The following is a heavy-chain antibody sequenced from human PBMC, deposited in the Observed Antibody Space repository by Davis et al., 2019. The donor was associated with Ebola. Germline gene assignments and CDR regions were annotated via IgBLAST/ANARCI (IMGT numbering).Heavy chain of an antibody. CDR2: IYYSGST. Sequence: PSETLSLTCTVSGGSISSSSYYWGWIRQPPGKGLEWIGSIYYSGSTYYNPSLKSRVTISVDTSKNQFSLKLSSVTAADTAVYYCARVGSWYDYWGQGTLVTVSS. J-gene: IGHJ4*02. V-gene: IGHV4-39*01. D-gene: IGHD6-13*01. CDR1: GGSISSSSYY. CDR3: ARVGSWYDY.